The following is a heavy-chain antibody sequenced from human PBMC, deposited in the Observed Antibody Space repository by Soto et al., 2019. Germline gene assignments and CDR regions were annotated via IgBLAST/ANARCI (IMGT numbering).Heavy chain of an antibody. J-gene: IGHJ4*02. CDR3: VRVRRGQMDY. D-gene: IGHD3-10*01. CDR2: INVFNGDP. CDR1: GYLFTDYG. Sequence: GASVKVSCKASGYLFTDYGIAGVRQAPGQGLEWMGWINVFNGDPRYAPNVQGRVTMTKDTSTNTASMELRSLRSDDSAVYFCVRVRRGQMDYWGQGSLVTVSS. V-gene: IGHV1-18*01.